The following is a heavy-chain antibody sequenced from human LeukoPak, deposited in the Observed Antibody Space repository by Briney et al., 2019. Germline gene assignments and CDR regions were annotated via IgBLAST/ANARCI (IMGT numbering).Heavy chain of an antibody. CDR3: ARITIFPPAYYYYGMDV. V-gene: IGHV4-34*01. Sequence: SETLSLTCAVYGGSFSDYYWSWIRQPPGKGLEWIGEINHSGSTNYNPSLKSRVTISVDTSKNQFSLRLSSVTAADTAVYYCARITIFPPAYYYYGMDVWGQGTTVTVSS. CDR1: GGSFSDYY. D-gene: IGHD3-9*01. CDR2: INHSGST. J-gene: IGHJ6*02.